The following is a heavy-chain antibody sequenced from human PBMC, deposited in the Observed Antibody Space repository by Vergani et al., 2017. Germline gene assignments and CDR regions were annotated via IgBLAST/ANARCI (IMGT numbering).Heavy chain of an antibody. J-gene: IGHJ3*02. Sequence: EVQLVESGGDLVQPGRSLRLSCTASGFTFGYHAMDWFRQAPGQGLEWVGGIRSKAYGQATIYAASVKGRFTISRDDSKSIAYLKMNNLQTEDTAMYYCVRDQVTMLRGSDALDIWGQGTMVTVSS. CDR2: IRSKAYGQAT. D-gene: IGHD3-10*01. CDR1: GFTFGYHA. V-gene: IGHV3-49*03. CDR3: VRDQVTMLRGSDALDI.